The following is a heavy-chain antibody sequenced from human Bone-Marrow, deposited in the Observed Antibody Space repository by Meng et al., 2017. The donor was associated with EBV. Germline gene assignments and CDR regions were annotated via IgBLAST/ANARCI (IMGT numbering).Heavy chain of an antibody. D-gene: IGHD2-15*01. CDR2: IHHSGGT. CDR1: RGFITSGDW. Sequence: VQLRESGPGLVRPSGTLSLTCAVSRGFITSGDWWSWVRQSPGKGLEWIGEIHHSGGTSYNPSLKSRVTISLDMSKDQFSLRLSSVTTADTAVYYCARAGYHRPASEYWGQGTLVTVPS. J-gene: IGHJ4*02. CDR3: ARAGYHRPASEY. V-gene: IGHV4-4*02.